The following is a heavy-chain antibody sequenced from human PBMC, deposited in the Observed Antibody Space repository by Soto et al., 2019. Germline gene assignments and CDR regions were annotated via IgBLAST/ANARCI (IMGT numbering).Heavy chain of an antibody. J-gene: IGHJ4*02. Sequence: SETLSLTCRVSGGSMSGYYWSWIRQAPGKGLEWIGYVYYTGSTTYNPSLQSRVTISVDTPNKQFSLSLRLATAADTAVYFCARSIAVPSSHIDHWGQGIRVTV. CDR3: ARSIAVPSSHIDH. CDR2: VYYTGST. D-gene: IGHD6-6*01. V-gene: IGHV4-59*01. CDR1: GGSMSGYY.